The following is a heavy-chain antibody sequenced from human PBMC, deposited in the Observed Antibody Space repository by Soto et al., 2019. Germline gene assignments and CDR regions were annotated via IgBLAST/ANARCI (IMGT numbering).Heavy chain of an antibody. D-gene: IGHD3-3*01. CDR3: ARVSDPYDFWSGYGAFDI. CDR1: GFTFSSYW. Sequence: GGSLRLSCAASGFTFSSYWMHWVRQAPGKGLVWVSRINSDGSSTSYADSVKGRFTISRDNAKNTLYLQMNSLRAEDTAVYYCARVSDPYDFWSGYGAFDIWGQGTMVTVSS. V-gene: IGHV3-74*01. J-gene: IGHJ3*02. CDR2: INSDGSST.